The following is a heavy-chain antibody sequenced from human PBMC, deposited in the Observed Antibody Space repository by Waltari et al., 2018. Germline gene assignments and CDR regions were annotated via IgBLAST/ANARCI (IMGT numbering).Heavy chain of an antibody. CDR3: ARDRDWAFDI. V-gene: IGHV3-48*04. D-gene: IGHD2-21*01. J-gene: IGHJ3*02. CDR1: GFPFRSYR. Sequence: VQLVESGGGLVQPGGSLSLSCAASGFPFRSYRLNWFRQAPGKGLEWVSYISGDSGSIHYADSVKGRITVSRDNAKNSLYLQMSSLTAEDTAVFYCARDRDWAFDIWGQGTMVTVSS. CDR2: ISGDSGSI.